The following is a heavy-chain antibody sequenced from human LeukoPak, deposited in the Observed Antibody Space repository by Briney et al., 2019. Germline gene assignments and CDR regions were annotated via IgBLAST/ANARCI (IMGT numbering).Heavy chain of an antibody. J-gene: IGHJ3*02. Sequence: GASVKVSCKASGYTFTGYYMHWVRQAPGQGLEWMGWINPNSGGTNYAQKFQGRVTMTRDTSISTAYMELSRLRSDDTAVHYCARETTGTADAFDIWGQGTMVTVSS. CDR1: GYTFTGYY. D-gene: IGHD1-1*01. CDR2: INPNSGGT. V-gene: IGHV1-2*02. CDR3: ARETTGTADAFDI.